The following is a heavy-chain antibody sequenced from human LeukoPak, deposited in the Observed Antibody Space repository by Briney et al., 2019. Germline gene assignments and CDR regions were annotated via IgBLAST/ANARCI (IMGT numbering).Heavy chain of an antibody. V-gene: IGHV1-24*01. J-gene: IGHJ6*04. D-gene: IGHD3-10*01. CDR1: GYTLTELS. Sequence: GASVKVSCKASGYTLTELSMHWVRQAPGKGLEWMGGFDPEDGERIYAQKFQGRLTMTEDTSTDTAYMELSSLRSADTAVYYCATLMFRGVIGDNYFGMDVWGKGTTVTVSS. CDR3: ATLMFRGVIGDNYFGMDV. CDR2: FDPEDGER.